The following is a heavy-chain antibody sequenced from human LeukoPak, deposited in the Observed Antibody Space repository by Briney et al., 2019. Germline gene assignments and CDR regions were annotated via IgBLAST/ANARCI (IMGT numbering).Heavy chain of an antibody. D-gene: IGHD3-22*01. J-gene: IGHJ4*02. Sequence: SETLSLTCTVSGGSISSSSYYWGWIRQPPGKGLEWIGSIYYSGSTYYNPSLKSRVTISVDTPKNQFSLKLSSVTAADTAVYYCARQAYYYDSSGYPDYWGQGTLVTVSS. CDR2: IYYSGST. V-gene: IGHV4-39*01. CDR1: GGSISSSSYY. CDR3: ARQAYYYDSSGYPDY.